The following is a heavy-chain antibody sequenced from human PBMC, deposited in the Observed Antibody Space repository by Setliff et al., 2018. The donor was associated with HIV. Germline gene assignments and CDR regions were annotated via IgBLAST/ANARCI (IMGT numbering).Heavy chain of an antibody. D-gene: IGHD4-17*01. CDR3: ARGNSRRLRVHYYYYYMDV. Sequence: SVKVSCKASGGSFSSYAISWVRQAPGQGLEWMGGIIPILGTAKYAQKFQGRVTITTDESTSTAYMELSSLRSGDTAVYYCARGNSRRLRVHYYYYYMDVWGKGTTVTVSS. CDR2: IIPILGTA. J-gene: IGHJ6*03. V-gene: IGHV1-69*05. CDR1: GGSFSSYA.